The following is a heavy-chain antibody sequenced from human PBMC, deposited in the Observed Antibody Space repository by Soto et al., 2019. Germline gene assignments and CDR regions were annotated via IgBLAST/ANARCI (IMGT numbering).Heavy chain of an antibody. D-gene: IGHD3-22*01. Sequence: QVQLVQSGAEVKKPGSSVKVSCKASGGTFSSYAISWVRQAPGQGLEWMGGIIPIFGTANYAQKFQGRVTITAADSTNTAYVELSSLSSEETAVYDCARPTRYYYDSSGQSAWCDPWGQGTLVTVSS. CDR1: GGTFSSYA. CDR3: ARPTRYYYDSSGQSAWCDP. J-gene: IGHJ5*02. V-gene: IGHV1-69*12. CDR2: IIPIFGTA.